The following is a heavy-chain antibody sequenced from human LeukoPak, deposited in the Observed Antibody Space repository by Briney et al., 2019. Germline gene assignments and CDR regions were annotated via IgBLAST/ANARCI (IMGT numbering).Heavy chain of an antibody. Sequence: ASVKVSCKASGGTFSSYAISWVRQAPGQGLEWMGGIIPIFGTANYAQKFQGRVTITADESTSTAYMELSSLRSEDTAVYYCARNRYQLLYLDYWGQGTLVTVSP. CDR2: IIPIFGTA. V-gene: IGHV1-69*01. CDR1: GGTFSSYA. CDR3: ARNRYQLLYLDY. J-gene: IGHJ4*02. D-gene: IGHD2-2*01.